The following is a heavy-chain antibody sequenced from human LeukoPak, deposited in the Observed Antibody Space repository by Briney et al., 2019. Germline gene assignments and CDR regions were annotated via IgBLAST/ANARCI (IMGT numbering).Heavy chain of an antibody. CDR3: ARSPREGWWAAAGRLDAFDI. CDR1: GFTFSSYS. V-gene: IGHV3-21*01. D-gene: IGHD6-13*01. J-gene: IGHJ3*02. Sequence: PGGSLRLSCAASGFTFSSYSMNWVRQAPGKGLEWVSSITSSSSYIYYADSVKGRFTISRDNAKNSLYLQMNSLRAEDTAVYYCARSPREGWWAAAGRLDAFDIWGQGTMVTVSS. CDR2: ITSSSSYI.